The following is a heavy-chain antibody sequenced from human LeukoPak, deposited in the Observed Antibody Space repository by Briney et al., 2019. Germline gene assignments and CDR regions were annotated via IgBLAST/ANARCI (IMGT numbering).Heavy chain of an antibody. CDR1: GFTFSSYW. V-gene: IGHV3-7*03. CDR3: AKKQGGIIVATTLHYYYGMDV. J-gene: IGHJ6*02. D-gene: IGHD5-12*01. Sequence: QPGGSLRLSCAASGFTFSSYWMSWVRQAPGKGLEWVANIKQDGSEKYYVDSVKGRFTISRDNAKNSLYLQMNSLRAEDTAVYYCAKKQGGIIVATTLHYYYGMDVWGQGTTVTVSS. CDR2: IKQDGSEK.